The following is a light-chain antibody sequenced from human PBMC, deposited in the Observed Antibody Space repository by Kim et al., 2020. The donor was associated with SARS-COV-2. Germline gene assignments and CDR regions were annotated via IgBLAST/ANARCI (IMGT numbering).Light chain of an antibody. Sequence: DIQMTQSPSSLSASVGDRVTITCRASQSIGNYLNWYQQKPGKAPNLLIHAASRLQSEVPSKFSGSGSGTDFTLTISSLQPEDFATYYCQQSYDTLRTFGQGTKVDIK. CDR3: QQSYDTLRT. CDR1: QSIGNY. CDR2: AAS. V-gene: IGKV1-39*01. J-gene: IGKJ1*01.